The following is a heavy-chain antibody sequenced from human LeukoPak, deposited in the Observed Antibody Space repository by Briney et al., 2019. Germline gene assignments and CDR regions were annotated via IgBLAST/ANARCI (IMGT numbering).Heavy chain of an antibody. V-gene: IGHV3-33*08. Sequence: PGGSLRLSCAASGFTFSSYAMHWVRQAPGKGLEWVAVIWYDGSNKYYADSVKGRFTISRDNSKNTLYLQMNSLRAEDTAVYYCAREGDYYGSGVPFDYWGQGTLVTVSS. CDR3: AREGDYYGSGVPFDY. CDR1: GFTFSSYA. D-gene: IGHD3-10*01. CDR2: IWYDGSNK. J-gene: IGHJ4*02.